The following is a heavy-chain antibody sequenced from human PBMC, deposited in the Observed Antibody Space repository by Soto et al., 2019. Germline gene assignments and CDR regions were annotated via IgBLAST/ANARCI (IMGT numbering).Heavy chain of an antibody. CDR1: GFTFSSYA. V-gene: IGHV3-23*01. CDR3: AKDYGVVVAATRFDY. J-gene: IGHJ4*02. Sequence: GGSLRLSCAASGFTFSSYAMSWVRQAPGKGLEWVSAISGSGGSTYYADSVKGRFTISRDNSKNTLYLQMNSLRAEDTAVYYCAKDYGVVVAATRFDYWGQGTLVTVSS. D-gene: IGHD2-15*01. CDR2: ISGSGGST.